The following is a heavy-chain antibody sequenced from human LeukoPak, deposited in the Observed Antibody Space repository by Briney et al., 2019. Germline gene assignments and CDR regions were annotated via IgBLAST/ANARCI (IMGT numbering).Heavy chain of an antibody. V-gene: IGHV3-49*04. J-gene: IGHJ4*02. CDR3: TREGDSSGSFDY. D-gene: IGHD6-19*01. Sequence: PGGSLRLSCAASEFTFSSYAMSWVRQAPGKGREWVGFIRSKAYGGTTEYAASVKGRFTISRDDSKSIAYLQMNSLKTEDTAVYYCTREGDSSGSFDYWGQGTLVTVSS. CDR2: IRSKAYGGTT. CDR1: EFTFSSYA.